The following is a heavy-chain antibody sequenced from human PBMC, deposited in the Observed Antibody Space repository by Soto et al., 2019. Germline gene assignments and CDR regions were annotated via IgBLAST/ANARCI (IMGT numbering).Heavy chain of an antibody. CDR1: GGSFSGYY. CDR3: ARGDFKPNRITADTDY. D-gene: IGHD6-13*01. Sequence: QVHLQQWGAGLLKPSETLSLTCAVYGGSFSGYYWTWIRQPPGKGLEWIGEINHRGITNYNPSLKSRVIMSVDTSKNQFSLRLSSVTAADTAVYYCARGDFKPNRITADTDYWGQGTLVTVSS. CDR2: INHRGIT. J-gene: IGHJ4*02. V-gene: IGHV4-34*01.